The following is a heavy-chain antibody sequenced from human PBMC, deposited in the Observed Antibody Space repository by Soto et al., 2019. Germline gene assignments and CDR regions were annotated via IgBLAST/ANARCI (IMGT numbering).Heavy chain of an antibody. D-gene: IGHD5-18*01. Sequence: ASVKVSCKASGYTFTSYGISWVRQAPGQGLEWMGWISAYNGNTNYAQKLQGRVTMTTDTSTSTAYMELRSLRSDDTAVYYCARGLVDTAMVSFYYYYMDVWGKGTTVTVSS. CDR1: GYTFTSYG. J-gene: IGHJ6*03. CDR2: ISAYNGNT. CDR3: ARGLVDTAMVSFYYYYMDV. V-gene: IGHV1-18*01.